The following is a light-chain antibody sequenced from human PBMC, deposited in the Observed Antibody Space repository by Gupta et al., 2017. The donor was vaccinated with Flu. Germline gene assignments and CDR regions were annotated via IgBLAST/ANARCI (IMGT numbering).Light chain of an antibody. CDR2: DTS. Sequence: EVVLPQSPATLSLSPGEGTTIPSSGSQNIISSYLAWYQQKPGQAPRLIIYDTSRRATGIPDRFSGSGSGTDFTLTVSSLQPEDFAVYYCQQYVSSPYTFGQGTXLEIK. J-gene: IGKJ2*01. CDR3: QQYVSSPYT. V-gene: IGKV3-20*01. CDR1: QNIISSY.